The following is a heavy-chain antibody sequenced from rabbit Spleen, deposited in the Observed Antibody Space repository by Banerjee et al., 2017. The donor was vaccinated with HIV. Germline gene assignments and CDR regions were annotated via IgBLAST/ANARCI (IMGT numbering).Heavy chain of an antibody. V-gene: IGHV1S7*01. CDR1: GFDFRRYY. CDR2: IDVGAGST. Sequence: QVKETGGGLVQPGGSLTLSCKASGFDFRRYYLSWVRQAPGKGLEWIGIIDVGAGSTDYASWVNGRFTISSDNAQSTVDLKMTSLTAADTATYFCVREVAAKFSLWGPGTLVTVS. CDR3: VREVAAKFSL. D-gene: IGHD4-1*01. J-gene: IGHJ4*01.